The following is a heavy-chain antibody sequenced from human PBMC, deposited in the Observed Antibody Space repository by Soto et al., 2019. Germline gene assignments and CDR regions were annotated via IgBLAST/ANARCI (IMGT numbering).Heavy chain of an antibody. V-gene: IGHV1-46*02. CDR1: GYTLNTYY. CDR2: IHPSGGGS. J-gene: IGHJ4*02. CDR3: ARGGHIAVVTASFDY. D-gene: IGHD2-21*02. Sequence: GASVKVSCKSSGYTLNTYYLHWVRQAPGQGLEWMGIIHPSGGGSTYAQKFLGRVTMTRDTSTSTVFMELSSLRSADTAVYYCARGGHIAVVTASFDYWGQGTLVTVS.